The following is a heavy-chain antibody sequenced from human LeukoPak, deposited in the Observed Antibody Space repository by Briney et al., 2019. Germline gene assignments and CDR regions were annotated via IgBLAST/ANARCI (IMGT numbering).Heavy chain of an antibody. V-gene: IGHV3-21*01. Sequence: GGSLRLSCAASGFTFTHYGMNWVRQAPGKGLEWVSSISSTSNYISYTDSLKGRFTISRDNAKNSLFLQMNSLRAEDTAVYYCARLITGPYYFDYWGQGTLVTVSS. CDR2: ISSTSNYI. CDR3: ARLITGPYYFDY. J-gene: IGHJ4*02. CDR1: GFTFTHYG. D-gene: IGHD1-14*01.